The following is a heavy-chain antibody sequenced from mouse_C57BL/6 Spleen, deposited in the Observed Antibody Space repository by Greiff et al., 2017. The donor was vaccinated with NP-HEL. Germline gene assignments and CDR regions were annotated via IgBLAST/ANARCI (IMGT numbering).Heavy chain of an antibody. Sequence: QVQLKQPGAELVKPGASVKLSCKASGYTFTSYWMHWVKQRPGQGLEWIGMIHPNSGSTNYNEKFKSKATLTVDKSSSTAYMQLSSLTSEDSAVYYCARALYDGYLFAYWGQGTLVTVSA. CDR1: GYTFTSYW. CDR2: IHPNSGST. D-gene: IGHD2-3*01. J-gene: IGHJ3*01. V-gene: IGHV1-64*01. CDR3: ARALYDGYLFAY.